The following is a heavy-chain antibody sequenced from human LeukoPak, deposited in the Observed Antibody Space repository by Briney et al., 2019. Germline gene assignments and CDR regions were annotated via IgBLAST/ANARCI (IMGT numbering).Heavy chain of an antibody. Sequence: PGGSLRLSCAASGSTVSNSYMSWVRQAPGKGLEWVSVIYSGGSTYYADSVKGRFTISRGNSKNTLYLQMNSLRAEDTAMYYCARRGNSGYSLDYWGQGTLVTVSS. CDR1: GSTVSNSY. CDR3: ARRGNSGYSLDY. V-gene: IGHV3-53*01. J-gene: IGHJ4*02. D-gene: IGHD3-22*01. CDR2: IYSGGST.